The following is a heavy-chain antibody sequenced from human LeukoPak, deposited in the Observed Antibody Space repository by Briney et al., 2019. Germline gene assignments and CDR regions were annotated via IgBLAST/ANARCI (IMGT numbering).Heavy chain of an antibody. Sequence: GGSLRLSCAASGFTFSSYAMSWVRQAPGKGLERVSAISGSGGSAYYADSVKGRFTISRDNSKNTLYLQMNSLRAEDTAVYYCAKTPVYYPINYWGQGTLVTVSS. V-gene: IGHV3-23*01. J-gene: IGHJ4*02. CDR3: AKTPVYYPINY. D-gene: IGHD2/OR15-2a*01. CDR2: ISGSGGSA. CDR1: GFTFSSYA.